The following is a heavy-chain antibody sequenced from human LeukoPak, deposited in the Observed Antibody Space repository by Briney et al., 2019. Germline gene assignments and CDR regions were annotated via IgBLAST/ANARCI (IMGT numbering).Heavy chain of an antibody. CDR3: ATVVLAVDTAMDLFVFDY. V-gene: IGHV1-24*01. J-gene: IGHJ4*02. Sequence: ASVKVSCKVSGYTLTELSMHWVRQAPGKGLEWMGGFDPEDGETIYAQKFQGRVTMTEDTSTDTAYMELSSLRSKDTAVYYCATVVLAVDTAMDLFVFDYWGQGTLVTVSS. CDR1: GYTLTELS. D-gene: IGHD5-18*01. CDR2: FDPEDGET.